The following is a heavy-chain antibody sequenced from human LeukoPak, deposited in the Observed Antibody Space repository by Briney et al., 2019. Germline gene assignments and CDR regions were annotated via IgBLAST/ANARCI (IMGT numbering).Heavy chain of an antibody. CDR2: INPNSGGT. Sequence: GASVKPSCKASGYTFTGYYMHWVRQAPGQGLEWMGWINPNSGGTNYAQKFQGRVTMTRDTSISTAYMELSRLRSDDAAVYYCARGAAAVASPGYYYYYYMDVWGKGTTVTVSS. V-gene: IGHV1-2*02. CDR1: GYTFTGYY. CDR3: ARGAAAVASPGYYYYYYMDV. D-gene: IGHD6-13*01. J-gene: IGHJ6*03.